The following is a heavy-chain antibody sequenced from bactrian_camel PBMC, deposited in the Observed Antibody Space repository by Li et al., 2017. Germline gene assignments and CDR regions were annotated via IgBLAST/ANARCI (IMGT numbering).Heavy chain of an antibody. CDR1: GFTFITYH. CDR2: INQNSGHT. CDR3: TRSYYGDYGVPRN. D-gene: IGHD4*01. J-gene: IGHJ4*01. Sequence: QLVESGGGLVQPLVSLRLSCAASGFTFITYHMSWVRQGPGKGLEWVSNINQNSGHTSYADSVKGRFTISRDNAKNTVYLQMDSLKPEDTAVYYCTRSYYGDYGVPRNWGQGTKVTVS. V-gene: IGHV3S35*01.